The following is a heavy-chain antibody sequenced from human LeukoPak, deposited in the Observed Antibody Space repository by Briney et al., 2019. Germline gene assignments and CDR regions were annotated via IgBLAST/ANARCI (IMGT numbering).Heavy chain of an antibody. Sequence: SQTLSLTCTVSGGSISSYYWSWIRQPPGKGLEWIGYIYYSGSTNYNPSLKSRVTISVDTSKNQFSLKLSSVTAADTAVYYCARDPRGGYYFDYWGQGTLVTVSS. V-gene: IGHV4-59*01. CDR1: GGSISSYY. CDR3: ARDPRGGYYFDY. D-gene: IGHD3-16*01. J-gene: IGHJ4*02. CDR2: IYYSGST.